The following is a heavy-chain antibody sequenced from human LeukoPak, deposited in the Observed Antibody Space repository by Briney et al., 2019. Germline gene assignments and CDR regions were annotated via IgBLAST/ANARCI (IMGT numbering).Heavy chain of an antibody. V-gene: IGHV1-8*01. CDR1: GYTFTSYD. CDR3: ASSLGCSSTSCYLDAFDI. Sequence: ASVKVSCKASGYTFTSYDINWVRQGTGQGLEWMGWMNPNSGNTGYAQKFQGRVTMTRNTSISTAYMELSSLRSEDTAVYYCASSLGCSSTSCYLDAFDIWGQGTMVTVSS. CDR2: MNPNSGNT. J-gene: IGHJ3*02. D-gene: IGHD2-2*01.